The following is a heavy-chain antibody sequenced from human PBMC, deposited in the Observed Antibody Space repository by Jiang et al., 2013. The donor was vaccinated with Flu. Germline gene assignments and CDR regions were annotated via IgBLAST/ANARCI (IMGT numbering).Heavy chain of an antibody. CDR3: ARDRPPNYDFWSGYYEGMDV. D-gene: IGHD3-3*01. CDR1: GGTFSSYA. V-gene: IGHV1-69*01. CDR2: IIPIFGTA. Sequence: GAEVKKPGSSVKVSCKASGGTFSSYAISWVRQAPGQGLEWMGGIIPIFGTANYAQKFQGRVTITADESTSTAYMELSSLRSEDTAVYYCARDRPPNYDFWSGYYEGMDVWDQGTTVTVSS. J-gene: IGHJ6*02.